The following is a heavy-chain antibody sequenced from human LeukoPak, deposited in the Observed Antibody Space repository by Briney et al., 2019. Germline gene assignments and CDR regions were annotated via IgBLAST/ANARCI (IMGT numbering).Heavy chain of an antibody. CDR3: ARASQEPYSYVDY. Sequence: ASVKVSCKASGYTFTGYYMHWVRQAPGQGLEWMGWINPNSGGTNYAQKFQGRVTMTRDTPISTAYMELSRLRSDDTAVYYCARASQEPYSYVDYWGQGTLVTVSS. J-gene: IGHJ4*02. V-gene: IGHV1-2*02. CDR1: GYTFTGYY. CDR2: INPNSGGT. D-gene: IGHD5-18*01.